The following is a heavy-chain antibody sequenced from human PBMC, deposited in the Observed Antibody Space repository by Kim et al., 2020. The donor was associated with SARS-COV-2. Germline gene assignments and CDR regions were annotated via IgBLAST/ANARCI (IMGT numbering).Heavy chain of an antibody. CDR1: GFTFSTYW. CDR3: ARDLTYLEKG. Sequence: GGSLRLSCAASGFTFSTYWMSWVRQAPGRGLEWVANIKQDGSEKSYVDSVKGRFTISRDNAKNSLYLQMNSLRAEDTAVYYCARDLTYLEKGGGQGTLVTVSS. V-gene: IGHV3-7*01. D-gene: IGHD3-9*01. J-gene: IGHJ4*02. CDR2: IKQDGSEK.